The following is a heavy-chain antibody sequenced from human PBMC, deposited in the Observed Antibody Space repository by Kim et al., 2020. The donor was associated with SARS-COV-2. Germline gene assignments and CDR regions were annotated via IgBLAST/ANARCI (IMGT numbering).Heavy chain of an antibody. V-gene: IGHV1-46*01. J-gene: IGHJ5*02. D-gene: IGHD2-2*01. CDR3: ARDMEVVPNWELDP. Sequence: YAQKCQGRVTMTRDTSTNTVYMELSSLRSEDTAVYYCARDMEVVPNWELDPWGQGTLVTVSS.